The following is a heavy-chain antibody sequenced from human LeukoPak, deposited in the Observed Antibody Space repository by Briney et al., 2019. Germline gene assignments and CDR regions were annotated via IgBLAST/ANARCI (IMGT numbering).Heavy chain of an antibody. CDR3: AKGDTTWELPHDY. D-gene: IGHD1-26*01. V-gene: IGHV3-23*01. J-gene: IGHJ4*02. Sequence: GGSLRLSCAASGFSFENYNMNWVRQAPGKGLEWDSATSSSDAGTYHAESVRGRFTISRDNSKNTLYLQMNSLRADDAAVYYCAKGDTTWELPHDYWGQGTLVTVSS. CDR1: GFSFENYN. CDR2: TSSSDAGT.